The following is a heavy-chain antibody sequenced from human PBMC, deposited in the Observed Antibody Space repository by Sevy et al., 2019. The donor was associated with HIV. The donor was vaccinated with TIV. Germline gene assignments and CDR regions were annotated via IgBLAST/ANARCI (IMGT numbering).Heavy chain of an antibody. D-gene: IGHD6-6*01. V-gene: IGHV1-69*13. CDR1: GGTFSSYA. Sequence: ASVKVSCKASGGTFSSYAISWVRQAPGQGLEWMGGINPIFGTANYAQKFQGRVTITADESTSTAYMELSSLRSEDTAVYYCAGGSSSSFYYYGMDVWGQGTTVTVSS. J-gene: IGHJ6*02. CDR3: AGGSSSSFYYYGMDV. CDR2: INPIFGTA.